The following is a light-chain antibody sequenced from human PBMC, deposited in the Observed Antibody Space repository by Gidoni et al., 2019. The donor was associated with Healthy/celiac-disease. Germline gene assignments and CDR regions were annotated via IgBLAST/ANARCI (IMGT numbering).Light chain of an antibody. CDR3: QPSYSTPFT. CDR1: QSIGIY. Sequence: DIQMTQSPASLSASVGDRVTITCRARQSIGIYLNWYQQKPGKAPKLLLYAASSLQSGVPSRFRGRGSGTDFPLTIGRLQPEDFATYYFQPSYSTPFTFGQGTRLEIK. J-gene: IGKJ5*01. CDR2: AAS. V-gene: IGKV1-39*01.